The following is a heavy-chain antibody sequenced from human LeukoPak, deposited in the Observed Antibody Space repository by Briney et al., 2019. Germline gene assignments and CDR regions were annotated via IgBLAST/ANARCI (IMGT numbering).Heavy chain of an antibody. V-gene: IGHV4-39*01. J-gene: IGHJ4*02. CDR2: IYYGGTT. D-gene: IGHD3-10*01. CDR3: ARERFGELPRLDY. CDR1: GGSISSSAYY. Sequence: PSETPSLTCTVSGGSISSSAYYWGWIRQPPGKGLEWIGSIYYGGTTYYNPSLTSRVTMSVDTSKNQFSLKLSSVTAADTAVYYCARERFGELPRLDYWGQGTLVTVSS.